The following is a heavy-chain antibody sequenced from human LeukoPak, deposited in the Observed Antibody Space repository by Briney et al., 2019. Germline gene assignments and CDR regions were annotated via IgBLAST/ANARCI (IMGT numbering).Heavy chain of an antibody. CDR1: GFTVGSNY. V-gene: IGHV3-21*01. CDR2: ISSSRRYI. D-gene: IGHD3-16*01. CDR3: ARDSYGDYGMDV. J-gene: IGHJ6*02. Sequence: PGGSLRLSCAASGFTVGSNYLTWVRQAPGKGLEWVSSISSSRRYIYYADSVKGRFTISRDSAKNSLYLQMNSLRAEDTAVYYCARDSYGDYGMDVWGQGTTVTVSS.